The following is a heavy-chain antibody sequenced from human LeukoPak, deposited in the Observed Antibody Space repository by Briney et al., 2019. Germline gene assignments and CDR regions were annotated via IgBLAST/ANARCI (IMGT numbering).Heavy chain of an antibody. D-gene: IGHD3-3*01. CDR1: GGSISTTNYY. Sequence: SETLSLTCTVSGGSISTTNYYWGWIRQSPGKGLEWFGCVYYSGSTYYNPSLKSRVTISVDTSKNQFSLKLSSVTAADTAVYYCARVSGRITIFGVVITRGWFDPWGQGTLVTVSS. J-gene: IGHJ5*02. CDR3: ARVSGRITIFGVVITRGWFDP. V-gene: IGHV4-39*07. CDR2: VYYSGST.